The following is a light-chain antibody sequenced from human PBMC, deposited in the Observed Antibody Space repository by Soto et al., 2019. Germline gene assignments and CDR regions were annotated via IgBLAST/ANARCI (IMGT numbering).Light chain of an antibody. J-gene: IGLJ2*01. CDR1: SSDVGGYNY. V-gene: IGLV2-14*01. Sequence: ALTQPASVSGSPGQSVTISCTGTSSDVGGYNYVSWYQQHPGKAPKLMIYDVSNRPSGVSNRFSGSKSGNTASLTISGLQAEDEADYYCSSYTSSSTLVVFGGGTRLTVL. CDR3: SSYTSSSTLVV. CDR2: DVS.